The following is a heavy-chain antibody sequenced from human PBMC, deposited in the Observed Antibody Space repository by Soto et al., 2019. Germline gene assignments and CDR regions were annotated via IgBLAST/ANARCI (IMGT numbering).Heavy chain of an antibody. CDR2: INHSGRV. V-gene: IGHV4-34*01. CDR3: LIRAYDPNGYSRFEL. Sequence: LSLTCAVYGGSFSCHSWTWIRQSPGKVLEWIWDINHSGRVNYSPSLKRRVTISLYTSKNQFSLTRSAVTAADTAMYYCLIRAYDPNGYSRFELWGQGTPVNVPP. CDR1: GGSFSCHS. J-gene: IGHJ6*01. D-gene: IGHD4-17*01.